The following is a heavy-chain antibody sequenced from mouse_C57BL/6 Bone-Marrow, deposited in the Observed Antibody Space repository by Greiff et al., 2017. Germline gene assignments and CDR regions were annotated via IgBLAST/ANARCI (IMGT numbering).Heavy chain of an antibody. CDR2: INYDGSST. CDR3: ARAPNWEGAMDY. J-gene: IGHJ4*01. CDR1: GFTFSDYY. V-gene: IGHV5-16*01. D-gene: IGHD4-1*01. Sequence: EVHLVESEGGLVQPGSSMKLSCTASGFTFSDYYMAWVRQVPEKGLEWVANINYDGSSTYYLDSLKSRFIISRDNAKNILYLQMGSLKSDDTATXYCARAPNWEGAMDYWGQGTSVTVSS.